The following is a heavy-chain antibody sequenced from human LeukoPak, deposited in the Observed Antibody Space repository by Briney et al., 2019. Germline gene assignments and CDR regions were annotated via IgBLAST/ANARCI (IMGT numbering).Heavy chain of an antibody. J-gene: IGHJ3*02. CDR2: IYTSGST. CDR3: ARHPYSSSWYSWAFDI. D-gene: IGHD6-13*01. CDR1: GGSISSYY. Sequence: SETLSLTCTVSGGSISSYYRSWIRQPPGKGLEWIGYIYTSGSTNYNPSLKSRVTISVDTSKNQFSLKLSSVTAADTAVYYCARHPYSSSWYSWAFDIWGQGTMVTVSS. V-gene: IGHV4-4*09.